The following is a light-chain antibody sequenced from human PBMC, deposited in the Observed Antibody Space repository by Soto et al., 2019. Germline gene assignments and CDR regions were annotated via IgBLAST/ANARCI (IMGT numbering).Light chain of an antibody. CDR2: EVS. CDR3: SSYTSSSTIYA. CDR1: SSDIGGYNY. Sequence: QSALTQPASVSGSPGQSITISCAGTSSDIGGYNYVSWYQQHPGKAPKVMIYEVSNRPSGVSNRFSGSKSGNTASLTISGLQAEDEDDYYCSSYTSSSTIYAFGTGTTVTVL. J-gene: IGLJ1*01. V-gene: IGLV2-14*01.